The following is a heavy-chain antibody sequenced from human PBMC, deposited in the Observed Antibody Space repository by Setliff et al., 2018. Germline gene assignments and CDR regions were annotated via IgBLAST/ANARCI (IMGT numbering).Heavy chain of an antibody. CDR1: GGTFSTYS. Sequence: ASVKVSCKASGGTFSTYSLSWVRQAPGQGLEWLGWIGVYSGNTYSAQRFQGRVSLTTDESTNTAYLELRGLRSDDTAVYYCSKLVRYCTTTACKGASGAEFWGQGTLVTVSS. CDR3: SKLVRYCTTTACKGASGAEF. CDR2: IGVYSGNT. D-gene: IGHD2-8*01. V-gene: IGHV1-18*01. J-gene: IGHJ4*02.